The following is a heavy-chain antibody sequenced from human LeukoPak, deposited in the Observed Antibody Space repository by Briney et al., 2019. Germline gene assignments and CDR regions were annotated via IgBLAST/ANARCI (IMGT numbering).Heavy chain of an antibody. J-gene: IGHJ5*02. CDR3: AREEGWFDP. CDR2: IYTSGST. Sequence: SETLSLTCTVSGGSISSGSYYWSWIRQPAGKGLEGMGRIYTSGSTNYNPSLKRRVTISGDTSKNQFSLKLSSVTAADTAVYYCAREEGWFDPWGQGPLVTVSS. V-gene: IGHV4-61*02. CDR1: GGSISSGSYY.